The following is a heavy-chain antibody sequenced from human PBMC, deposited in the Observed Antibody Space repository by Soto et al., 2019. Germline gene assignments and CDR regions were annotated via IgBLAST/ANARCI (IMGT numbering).Heavy chain of an antibody. CDR1: GFTFSSYA. J-gene: IGHJ6*02. Sequence: GGSLRLSCAASGFTFSSYAMHWVRQAPGKGLEWVAVISYDGSNKYYADSVKGRFTISRDNSKNTLYLQMNSLRAEDTAVYYCARDLYSSRQMFYYYYYGMDVWGQGTTVTVSS. V-gene: IGHV3-30-3*01. CDR3: ARDLYSSRQMFYYYYYGMDV. CDR2: ISYDGSNK. D-gene: IGHD6-13*01.